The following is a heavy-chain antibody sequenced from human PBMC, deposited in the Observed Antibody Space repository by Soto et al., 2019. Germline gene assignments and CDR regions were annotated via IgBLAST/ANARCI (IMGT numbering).Heavy chain of an antibody. D-gene: IGHD6-13*01. Sequence: QVQLVQSGAEVKKPGASVKVSCKASGYTFTSYGISWVRQAPGQGLEWMGWISAYNGNTNYAQKLQGRVTMTTDTTTXXAXMXXRSLRSDDTAVYYCARDPAPNFRIAAAGTGGWFDPWGQGTLVTVSS. J-gene: IGHJ5*02. CDR3: ARDPAPNFRIAAAGTGGWFDP. CDR1: GYTFTSYG. V-gene: IGHV1-18*01. CDR2: ISAYNGNT.